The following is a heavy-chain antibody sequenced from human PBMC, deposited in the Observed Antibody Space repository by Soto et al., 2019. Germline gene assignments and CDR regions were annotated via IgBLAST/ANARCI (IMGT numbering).Heavy chain of an antibody. J-gene: IGHJ2*01. D-gene: IGHD3-10*01. CDR2: VTDGGDAT. V-gene: IGHV3-23*01. Sequence: EVQLLESGGGLVQPGGSLRLSCAASGFTFINYAMNWVRQAPGKGLQWVATVTDGGDATFYTDSVKGRFTISKDFSSNTASLQMNSLRVDETAVYYCARKVLGSTTRPNYWYFDIWGRGTLVTVSS. CDR1: GFTFINYA. CDR3: ARKVLGSTTRPNYWYFDI.